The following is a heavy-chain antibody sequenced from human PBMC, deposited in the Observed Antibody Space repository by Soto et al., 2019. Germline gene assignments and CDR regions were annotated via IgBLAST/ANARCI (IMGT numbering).Heavy chain of an antibody. V-gene: IGHV5-51*01. Sequence: GESLKISCKCSGYRFTNFWMGWVRQMPGKGLEWMGIIYPGDSDIRYSPSFQGQVTISADKSINAAYLQWSSLKDSDTAMYYCARHNGAFDIWGQGTMVTVSS. J-gene: IGHJ3*02. D-gene: IGHD2-8*01. CDR1: GYRFTNFW. CDR2: IYPGDSDI. CDR3: ARHNGAFDI.